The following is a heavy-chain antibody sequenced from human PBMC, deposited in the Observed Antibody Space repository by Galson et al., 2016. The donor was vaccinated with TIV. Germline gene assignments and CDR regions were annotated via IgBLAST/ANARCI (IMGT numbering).Heavy chain of an antibody. Sequence: SLRLSCAASGFTFDDYAMHWVRQAPGKGLEWVSLITWNGEDVFYADSVKGRFTIYRDNKNNFTYLDMSSLRAEDTALYFCAKDRWGYTNNDWRLDFWGQGTLVSVSS. CDR1: GFTFDDYA. CDR2: ITWNGEDV. V-gene: IGHV3-43D*03. D-gene: IGHD5-18*01. CDR3: AKDRWGYTNNDWRLDF. J-gene: IGHJ4*02.